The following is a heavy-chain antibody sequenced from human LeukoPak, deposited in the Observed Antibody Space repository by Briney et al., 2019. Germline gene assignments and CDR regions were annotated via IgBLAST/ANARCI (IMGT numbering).Heavy chain of an antibody. J-gene: IGHJ3*02. V-gene: IGHV4-34*01. Sequence: GSLRLSCAASGFTFSSYSMNWVRQAPGKGLEWLGEINHSGTTTYNPSLKSRVTISVDTSKNQFSLRLRSVTAADTAVYYCARGLVWRFLLDSRRDSFDIWGQGTTITVSS. CDR1: GFTFSSYS. CDR3: ARGLVWRFLLDSRRDSFDI. CDR2: INHSGTT. D-gene: IGHD3-16*01.